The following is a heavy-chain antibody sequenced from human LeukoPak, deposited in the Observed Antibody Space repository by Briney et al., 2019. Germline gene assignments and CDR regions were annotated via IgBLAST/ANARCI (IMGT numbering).Heavy chain of an antibody. J-gene: IGHJ4*02. CDR3: AREGRSSWYVDY. CDR1: GGSISSYC. V-gene: IGHV4-59*01. Sequence: PSETLSLTCTVSGGSISSYCWSWVRQPPGRGLEWVGYIYYSGSTNYNPSLKSRVTISVDTSKIQFSLKLSSVTAADTAVYYCAREGRSSWYVDYWGQGTLVTVSS. D-gene: IGHD6-13*01. CDR2: IYYSGST.